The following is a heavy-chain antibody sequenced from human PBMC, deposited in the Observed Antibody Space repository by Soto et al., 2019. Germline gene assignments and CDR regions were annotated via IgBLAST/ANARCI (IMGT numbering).Heavy chain of an antibody. CDR3: AKDPSTGPADL. CDR2: INDDGSHT. J-gene: IGHJ4*02. CDR1: GFPFSRYG. Sequence: EVQLLESGGDLVQPGGSLRLSCAASGFPFSRYGMNWVRQAPGKGLEWVATINDDGSHTYYADSVKGRFTISRDNSKITLCLQMIGLRAEDTAVYYCAKDPSTGPADLWGQGTLVTVSS. V-gene: IGHV3-23*01. D-gene: IGHD3-9*01.